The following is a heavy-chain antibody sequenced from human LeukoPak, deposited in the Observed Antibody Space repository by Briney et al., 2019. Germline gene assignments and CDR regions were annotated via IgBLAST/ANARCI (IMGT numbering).Heavy chain of an antibody. V-gene: IGHV3-23*01. CDR2: ISGSGGST. Sequence: GGSLRLSCAASGFTFSSYAMSWVRQAPGKGLEWVSAISGSGGSTYYADSVKGRFTISRDNSKNTLYLQMNSLGAEDTAVYYCAKVRRWNDDPFDYWGQGTLVTVSS. D-gene: IGHD1-1*01. CDR1: GFTFSSYA. J-gene: IGHJ4*02. CDR3: AKVRRWNDDPFDY.